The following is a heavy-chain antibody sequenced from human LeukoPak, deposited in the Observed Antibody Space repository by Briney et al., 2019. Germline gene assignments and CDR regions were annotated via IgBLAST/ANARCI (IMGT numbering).Heavy chain of an antibody. V-gene: IGHV3-30*02. CDR2: IHYDGTNK. CDR3: AKGAVRSMNAFDI. D-gene: IGHD3-3*01. CDR1: GFTFSTYG. Sequence: PGGSLRLSCAASGFTFSTYGMHWVRQAPGKGLEWVTSIHYDGTNKYYAEAVKGRFTISRDNSKNTLYLQMNSLRAEDTAVYYCAKGAVRSMNAFDIWGQGTMVTVSS. J-gene: IGHJ3*02.